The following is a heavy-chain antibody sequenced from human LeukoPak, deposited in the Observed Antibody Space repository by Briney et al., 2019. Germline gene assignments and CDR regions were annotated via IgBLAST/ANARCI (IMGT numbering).Heavy chain of an antibody. V-gene: IGHV3-21*01. D-gene: IGHD5-12*01. CDR2: ITSTSSYI. CDR1: GFTFSSYS. CDR3: VRRGPNNSGLDY. J-gene: IGHJ4*02. Sequence: GGSLRLSCAASGFTFSSYSFNWVRQAPGKGLEWVASITSTSSYIYYADSVQGRFAVSRDNDKNLLYLQMTSLRAEDTAVFYCVRRGPNNSGLDYWGQGTLVTVSS.